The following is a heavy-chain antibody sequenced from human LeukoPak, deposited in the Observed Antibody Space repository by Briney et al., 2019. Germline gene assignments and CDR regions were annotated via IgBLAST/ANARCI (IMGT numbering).Heavy chain of an antibody. Sequence: PGGSLRLSCAASGFTFSSYGMHWVRQAPGKGLEWVAVISHDTFTKYYEDSVKGRFTISRDNSKNTLYLQMNSLRAEDTAVYYCAKSHYYSSFNWFDPWGQGTLVTVSS. J-gene: IGHJ5*02. V-gene: IGHV3-33*05. CDR3: AKSHYYSSFNWFDP. D-gene: IGHD6-6*01. CDR1: GFTFSSYG. CDR2: ISHDTFTK.